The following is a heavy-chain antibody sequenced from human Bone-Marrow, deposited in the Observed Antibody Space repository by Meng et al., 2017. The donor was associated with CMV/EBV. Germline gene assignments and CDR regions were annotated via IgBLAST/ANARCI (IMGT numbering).Heavy chain of an antibody. Sequence: SYAISWVRQAPRQGLKWMGGIIPIFGAANYAQKFQGRVTITADKSTSTAYMELSSLRSEDTAVYYCARDGDLGYCSGGSCYGAIDYWGQGTLVTVSS. D-gene: IGHD2-15*01. CDR1: SYA. V-gene: IGHV1-69*06. J-gene: IGHJ4*02. CDR2: IIPIFGAA. CDR3: ARDGDLGYCSGGSCYGAIDY.